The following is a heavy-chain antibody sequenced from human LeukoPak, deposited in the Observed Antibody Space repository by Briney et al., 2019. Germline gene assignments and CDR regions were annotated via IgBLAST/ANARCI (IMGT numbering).Heavy chain of an antibody. Sequence: SETLSLTCTVSGGSISSSSYYWGWIRQPPGKGLEWIGSIYYSGSTYYNPSPKSRVTISVDTSKNQFSLKLSSVTAADTAVYYCARGTGGYQLLLYYWGQGTLVTVSS. CDR2: IYYSGST. CDR3: ARGTGGYQLLLYY. J-gene: IGHJ4*02. D-gene: IGHD2-2*01. V-gene: IGHV4-39*01. CDR1: GGSISSSSYY.